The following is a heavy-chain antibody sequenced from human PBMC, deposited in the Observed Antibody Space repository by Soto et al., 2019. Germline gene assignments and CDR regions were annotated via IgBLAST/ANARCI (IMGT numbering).Heavy chain of an antibody. CDR2: VNPGGDVT. D-gene: IGHD3-16*01. V-gene: IGHV3-11*01. CDR1: GFSLRDYY. Sequence: QVRLVESGGGLVKPEGSLRLSCAASGFSLRDYYMTWIRQAPGKGLELASYVNPGGDVTNYIESVKGRFTISRDNAKNSLYLHMNSLRAEDTAVYYCTRDPRITDFWGQGTLVTVSS. CDR3: TRDPRITDF. J-gene: IGHJ4*02.